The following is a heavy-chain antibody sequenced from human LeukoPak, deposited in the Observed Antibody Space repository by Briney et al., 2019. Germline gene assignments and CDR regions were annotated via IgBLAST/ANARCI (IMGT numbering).Heavy chain of an antibody. CDR1: GGSISSHY. J-gene: IGHJ6*02. V-gene: IGHV4-59*11. Sequence: SETLSLTCTVSGGSISSHYWTWIRQPPGKGLEWIGYIYYSGSTHYNPSLKSRVTISVAKSKNQIYLKLSSVTAADKAVYYCGGGYSDTICRGYYFYGMDVWGQGTTVTVSS. CDR3: GGGYSDTICRGYYFYGMDV. D-gene: IGHD1-26*01. CDR2: IYYSGST.